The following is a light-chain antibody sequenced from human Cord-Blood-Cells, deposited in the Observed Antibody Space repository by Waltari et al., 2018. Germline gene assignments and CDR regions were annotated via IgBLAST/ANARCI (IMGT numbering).Light chain of an antibody. CDR1: SSDCGGYNY. V-gene: IGLV2-14*01. J-gene: IGLJ1*01. CDR3: SSYTSSSTYV. CDR2: EVS. Sequence: QSALTQPASVSGSPGQSIPLPCTGTSSDCGGYNYVPWYQQPPGKAPKLMIYEVSNRPSGVSNRFSGSKSGNTASLTISGLQAEDEADYYCSSYTSSSTYVFGTGTKVTVL.